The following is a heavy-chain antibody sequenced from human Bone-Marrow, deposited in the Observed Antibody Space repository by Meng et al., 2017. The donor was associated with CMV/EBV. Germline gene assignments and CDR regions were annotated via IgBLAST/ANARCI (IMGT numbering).Heavy chain of an antibody. CDR3: AKDRRVGYSSSWYTIDY. V-gene: IGHV3-48*03. Sequence: GESLKISCAASGFTFSSYEMNWVRQAPGKGLEWVSYISSSGSTIYYADSVKGRFTISRDNAKNSLYLQMNSLRAEDTAVYYCAKDRRVGYSSSWYTIDYWGQGTLVTVSS. J-gene: IGHJ4*01. CDR1: GFTFSSYE. D-gene: IGHD6-13*01. CDR2: ISSSGSTI.